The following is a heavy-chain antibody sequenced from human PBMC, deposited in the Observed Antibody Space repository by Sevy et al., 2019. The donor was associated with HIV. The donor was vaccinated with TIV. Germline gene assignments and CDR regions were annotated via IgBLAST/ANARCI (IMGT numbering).Heavy chain of an antibody. CDR2: IKSKTDGGTT. CDR1: GFTFSNAW. Sequence: GGSLRLSCAASGFTFSNAWMSWVRQAPGKGLEWVGRIKSKTDGGTTDYAAPVKGRFTISRDDSKNTLYLQMNSLKTEDTAVYYCTTDREGVSYWHYYYYGMDVWGQGTTVTVSS. V-gene: IGHV3-15*01. J-gene: IGHJ6*02. CDR3: TTDREGVSYWHYYYYGMDV. D-gene: IGHD1-26*01.